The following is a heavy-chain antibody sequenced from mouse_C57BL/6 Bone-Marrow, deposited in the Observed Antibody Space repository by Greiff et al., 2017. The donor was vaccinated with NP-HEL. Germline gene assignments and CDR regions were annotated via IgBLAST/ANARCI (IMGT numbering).Heavy chain of an antibody. CDR3: ARNKDYSNYFYYAMDY. D-gene: IGHD2-5*01. CDR1: GFSLTSYG. CDR2: IWSGGST. J-gene: IGHJ4*01. V-gene: IGHV2-2*01. Sequence: VKLVESGPGLVRPSQSLSITCTVSGFSLTSYGVHWVRQSPGKGLEWLGVIWSGGSTDYNAAFISRLSISKDNSKSQVFFKMNSLQADDTAIYYCARNKDYSNYFYYAMDYWGQGTSVTVSS.